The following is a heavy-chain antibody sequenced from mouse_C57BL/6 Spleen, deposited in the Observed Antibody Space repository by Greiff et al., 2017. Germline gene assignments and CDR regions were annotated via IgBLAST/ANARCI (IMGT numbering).Heavy chain of an antibody. V-gene: IGHV5-17*01. D-gene: IGHD2-4*01. CDR2: ISSGSSTI. Sequence: EVQGVESGGGLVKPGGSLKLSCAASGFTFSDYGMHWVRQAPEKGLGWVEYISSGSSTIYYADTVKGRFTISRDNAKNTLFLQMTSLRSEDTAMYYCARDYDYDYYAMGYWGQGTSVTVSS. CDR3: ARDYDYDYYAMGY. J-gene: IGHJ4*01. CDR1: GFTFSDYG.